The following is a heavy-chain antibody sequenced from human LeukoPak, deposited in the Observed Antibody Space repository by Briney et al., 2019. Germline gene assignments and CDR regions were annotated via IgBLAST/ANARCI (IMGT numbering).Heavy chain of an antibody. CDR2: IYYSGST. CDR3: AREAGSVTTYSYYYYYGMDV. D-gene: IGHD4-17*01. J-gene: IGHJ6*02. Sequence: TSETLSLTCTVSGGSISSSSYYWGWIRQPPGKGLEWIGSIYYSGSTYYNPSLKNRVTISVDTPKNQFSLKLSSVTAADTAVYYCAREAGSVTTYSYYYYYGMDVWGQGTTVTVSS. CDR1: GGSISSSSYY. V-gene: IGHV4-39*01.